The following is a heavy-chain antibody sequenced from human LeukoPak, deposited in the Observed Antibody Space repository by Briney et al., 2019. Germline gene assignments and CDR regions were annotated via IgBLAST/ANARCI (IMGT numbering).Heavy chain of an antibody. D-gene: IGHD3-10*01. V-gene: IGHV4-59*08. CDR2: MHYSGNK. Sequence: SETLSLTCTVSRGSIGDYYWSWIRQAPGRGLEWLAYMHYSGNKNYNPSLKSRATVSIDTSNNQFSLTVDSVTAADTAVYFCARQGVSVYSSHHPRAFDIWAKGKVVPV. J-gene: IGHJ3*02. CDR3: ARQGVSVYSSHHPRAFDI. CDR1: RGSIGDYY.